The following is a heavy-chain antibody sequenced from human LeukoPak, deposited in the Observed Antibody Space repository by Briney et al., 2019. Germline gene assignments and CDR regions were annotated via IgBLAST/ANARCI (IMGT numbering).Heavy chain of an antibody. D-gene: IGHD5-18*01. Sequence: SETLSLTCAVYGGSFSGYYWSWIRQPPGKGLEWIGEINHSGSTNYNPSLKSRVTISVDTSKNQFSLKLSSVTAADTAVYYCARGGLRKQDTAKVGWARQRFDYWGQGTLVTVSS. CDR2: INHSGST. J-gene: IGHJ4*02. V-gene: IGHV4-34*01. CDR3: ARGGLRKQDTAKVGWARQRFDY. CDR1: GGSFSGYY.